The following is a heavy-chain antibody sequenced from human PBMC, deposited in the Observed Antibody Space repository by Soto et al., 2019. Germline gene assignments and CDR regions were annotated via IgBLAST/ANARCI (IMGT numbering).Heavy chain of an antibody. CDR3: ASPHGYCSSTSWYSFDD. CDR2: IYSGGST. D-gene: IGHD2-2*01. CDR1: GFTVSSHY. V-gene: IGHV3-66*01. J-gene: IGHJ4*02. Sequence: EVQLVESGGGLVQPGGSLSLSCAASGFTVSSHYMSWVRQAPGKGLEWGSVIYSGGSTYYADSVKGRFTISRDNSKNTLYLQMNSLRAEDTAVYYCASPHGYCSSTSWYSFDDWGQGTLVTVSS.